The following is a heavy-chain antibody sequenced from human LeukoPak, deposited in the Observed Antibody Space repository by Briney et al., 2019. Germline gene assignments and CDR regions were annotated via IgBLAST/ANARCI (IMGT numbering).Heavy chain of an antibody. CDR3: ARDREPRNYFDY. V-gene: IGHV3-30*14. CDR2: ISFDESHE. Sequence: GGSLRLSCVASGFTFNSYAMNWVRQAPGKGLEWVAVISFDESHEYYADSVKGRFTISRDNSRNTVYLQMDSLRAEDTAVYYCARDREPRNYFDYWGQGTLVTVSS. CDR1: GFTFNSYA. D-gene: IGHD1-26*01. J-gene: IGHJ4*02.